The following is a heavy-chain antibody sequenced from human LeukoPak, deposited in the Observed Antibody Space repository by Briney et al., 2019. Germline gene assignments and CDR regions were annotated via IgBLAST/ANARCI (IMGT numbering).Heavy chain of an antibody. CDR3: AKGHSSGWYFLEY. CDR2: IGVNGGDT. J-gene: IGHJ4*02. Sequence: GSLRLSCAASGFTFNNYAMSWVRQAPGKGLEWVSAIGVNGGDTKYADSVKGRFTISRDNSKNTLYLQMNSLRAEDTALYYCAKGHSSGWYFLEYWGQGTLVTVSS. CDR1: GFTFNNYA. V-gene: IGHV3-23*01. D-gene: IGHD6-19*01.